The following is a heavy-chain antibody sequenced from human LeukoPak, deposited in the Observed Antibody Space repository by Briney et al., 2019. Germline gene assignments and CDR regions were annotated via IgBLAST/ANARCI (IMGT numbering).Heavy chain of an antibody. J-gene: IGHJ4*01. Sequence: PGGSLRLSCTGSGFTFNDYYMSWVRQAPGKGLEWLSFISAGGYPIYYADSVRGRFTISKDPAKNSLYLQMNSLRVEDTAVYYCVMTAGPPTDHWGQGALVTVSS. V-gene: IGHV3-11*04. CDR2: ISAGGYPI. CDR3: VMTAGPPTDH. CDR1: GFTFNDYY.